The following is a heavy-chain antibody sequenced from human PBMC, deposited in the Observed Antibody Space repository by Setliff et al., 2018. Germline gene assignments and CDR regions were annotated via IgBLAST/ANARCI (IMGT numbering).Heavy chain of an antibody. D-gene: IGHD3-22*01. J-gene: IGHJ4*02. CDR1: GGSISSYY. V-gene: IGHV3-30*02. Sequence: GTLSLTCTVSGGSISSYYWSWIRQAPGKGLECVAFIRYDGSNKYYADSVKGRFTISRDNSKNTLYLQMNSLRAEDTAVYYCAKGLKSSGPDWYFDYWGPGTLVTVSS. CDR2: IRYDGSNK. CDR3: AKGLKSSGPDWYFDY.